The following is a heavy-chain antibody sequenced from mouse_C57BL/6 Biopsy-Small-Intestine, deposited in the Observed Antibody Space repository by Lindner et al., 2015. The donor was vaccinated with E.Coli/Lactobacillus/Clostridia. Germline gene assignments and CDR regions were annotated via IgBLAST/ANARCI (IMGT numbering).Heavy chain of an antibody. CDR2: INPSTGGT. Sequence: VQLQESGPELVKSGASVKISCKASGYSFTGYYMNWVKQSPEKSLEWIGEINPSTGGTTYNQKFKAKATLTVDKSSSTAYMQLKSLTSEDSAVYYCAREGAIAWFAYWGQGTLVTVSA. V-gene: IGHV1-42*01. CDR1: GYSFTGYY. J-gene: IGHJ3*01. CDR3: AREGAIAWFAY.